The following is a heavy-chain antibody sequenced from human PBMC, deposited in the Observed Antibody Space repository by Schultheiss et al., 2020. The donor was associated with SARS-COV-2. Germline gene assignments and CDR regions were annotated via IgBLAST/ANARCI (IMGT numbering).Heavy chain of an antibody. CDR1: GFTFSDAW. CDR3: YRGSPYDY. Sequence: GGSLRLSCAASGFTFSDAWMTWVRQAPGKGLEWVGRIRAKHAGGTIEYAAPVQGRFTISRDDSRQTLYLQMNSLKIEDTGVYYCYRGSPYDYWGLGTLVTVSS. CDR2: IRAKHAGGTI. V-gene: IGHV3-15*01. J-gene: IGHJ4*02. D-gene: IGHD3-10*01.